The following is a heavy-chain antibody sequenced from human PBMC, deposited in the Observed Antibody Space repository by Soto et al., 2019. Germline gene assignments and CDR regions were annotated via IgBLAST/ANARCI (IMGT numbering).Heavy chain of an antibody. CDR3: ARVRYCSGGSCYPRFDP. D-gene: IGHD2-15*01. CDR1: GGSISSGGYY. Sequence: QVQLQESGPGLVKPSQTLSLTCTVSGGSISSGGYYWSWIRQHPGKGLEWIGYIYYSGSTYYNPSLKSRVIISRDTTKNQFSQKLSSVTAADTAVYYCARVRYCSGGSCYPRFDPWGQGTLVTVSS. V-gene: IGHV4-31*03. CDR2: IYYSGST. J-gene: IGHJ5*02.